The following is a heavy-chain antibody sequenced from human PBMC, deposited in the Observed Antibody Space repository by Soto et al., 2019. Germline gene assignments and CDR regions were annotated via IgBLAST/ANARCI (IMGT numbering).Heavy chain of an antibody. D-gene: IGHD4-4*01. CDR1: GFTFSSNG. Sequence: QVQLVESGGGVVQPGRSLRLSCAASGFTFSSNGMHWVRQAPGKGLEWVAPIWSDGSNKYSADSVKGRFTISRDNSKNTLYLQMESLRAEDTAVYYCARDGSNKPGFYYGMDAWGQGTTVSVSS. CDR2: IWSDGSNK. J-gene: IGHJ6*02. V-gene: IGHV3-33*01. CDR3: ARDGSNKPGFYYGMDA.